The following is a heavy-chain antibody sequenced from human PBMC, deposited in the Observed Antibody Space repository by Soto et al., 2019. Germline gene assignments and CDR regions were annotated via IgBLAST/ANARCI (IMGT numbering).Heavy chain of an antibody. CDR1: GFIVSANY. CDR2: ISSENSGTKT. Sequence: PVGSLRLSCTASGFIVSANYLSWVRQAPGKGLEWVSVISSENSGTKTLYDDSVKGRFTISRDDSKNVLSLQLDNLRTEDTAVYYCALLSGGASAYWGQGTLVTVSS. V-gene: IGHV3-53*01. D-gene: IGHD2-8*02. CDR3: ALLSGGASAY. J-gene: IGHJ4*02.